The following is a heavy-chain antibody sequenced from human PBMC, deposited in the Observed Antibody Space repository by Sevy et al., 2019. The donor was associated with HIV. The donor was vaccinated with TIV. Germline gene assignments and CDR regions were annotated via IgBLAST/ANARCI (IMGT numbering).Heavy chain of an antibody. J-gene: IGHJ4*02. D-gene: IGHD3-22*01. CDR1: GYTLTQLS. CDR3: AITKDYYDSSGYPFDY. V-gene: IGHV1-24*01. CDR2: FDPEDGET. Sequence: ASVKVSCKVSGYTLTQLSMHWVRQAPGKGLEWMGSFDPEDGETIYAQKFQGRVTMTEDTSTDTAYMELSSLKSEDTAVFYRAITKDYYDSSGYPFDYWGQGTLVTVSS.